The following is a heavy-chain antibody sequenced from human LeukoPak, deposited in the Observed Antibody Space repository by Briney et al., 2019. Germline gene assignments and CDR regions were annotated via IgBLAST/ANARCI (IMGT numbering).Heavy chain of an antibody. CDR2: ISGSGNTT. CDR1: GFTFSSYG. CDR3: AKDVELSPFGGPLYYFDY. Sequence: GGSLRLSCAASGFTFSSYGMSWVRQAPGKGLEWVSAISGSGNTTYYADSVKGRFTISRDNSKNTLYLQMNSLRAEDTAVYYCAKDVELSPFGGPLYYFDYWGQGTLVTVSS. V-gene: IGHV3-23*01. D-gene: IGHD3-16*01. J-gene: IGHJ4*02.